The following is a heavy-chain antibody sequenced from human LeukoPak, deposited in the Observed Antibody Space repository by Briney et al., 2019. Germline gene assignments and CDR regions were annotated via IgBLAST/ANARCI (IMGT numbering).Heavy chain of an antibody. CDR3: ARHSGTLYYFDY. CDR2: IHYSGST. D-gene: IGHD1-1*01. Sequence: PSETLSPTCTVSGGSISSSSYYWGWIRQPPGKGLEWIGSIHYSGSTYYNPSLKSRVTISVDTSKNQFSLKLSSVTAADTAVYYCARHSGTLYYFDYWGQGTLVTVSS. J-gene: IGHJ4*02. CDR1: GGSISSSSYY. V-gene: IGHV4-39*01.